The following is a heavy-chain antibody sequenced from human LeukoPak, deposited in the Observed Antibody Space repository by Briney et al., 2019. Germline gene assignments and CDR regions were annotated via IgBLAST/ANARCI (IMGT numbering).Heavy chain of an antibody. J-gene: IGHJ5*02. CDR3: VGQYRYNYGLSFDP. D-gene: IGHD5-18*01. CDR1: GGSISSGSYY. CDR2: ISHSGTT. Sequence: PSETLSLTCTVSGGSISSGSYYWGWIRQPPGKGLEWIGGISHSGTTYYNPSLKSRVTISLDTSKNQFSLKLSSVTAADTAIYYCVGQYRYNYGLSFDPWGQGTLVTVSS. V-gene: IGHV4-39*07.